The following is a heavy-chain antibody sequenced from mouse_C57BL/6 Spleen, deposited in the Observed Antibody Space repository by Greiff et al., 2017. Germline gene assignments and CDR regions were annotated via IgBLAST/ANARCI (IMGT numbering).Heavy chain of an antibody. CDR3: ARHDSSGYFDY. Sequence: EVKVVESGGGLVQPGGSLKLSCAASGFTFSDYYMYWVRQTPEKRLEWVAYISNGGGSTYYPDTVKGRFTISRDNAKNTLYLQMSRLKSEDTAMYYCARHDSSGYFDYWGQGTTLTVSS. CDR2: ISNGGGST. D-gene: IGHD3-2*02. V-gene: IGHV5-12*01. J-gene: IGHJ2*01. CDR1: GFTFSDYY.